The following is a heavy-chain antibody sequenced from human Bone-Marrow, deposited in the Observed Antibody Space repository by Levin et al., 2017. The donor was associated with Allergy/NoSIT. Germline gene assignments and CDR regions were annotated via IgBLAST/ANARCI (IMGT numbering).Heavy chain of an antibody. J-gene: IGHJ4*02. Sequence: ETLSLTCAASGFTFSSYAMSWVRQAPGKGLEWVSGISGSGGSIYYADSVRGRFTISRDNSKNTLYLQMNSLRAEDTAVYYCAKDTPALSAGPYFDYWGQGTLVTVSS. CDR1: GFTFSSYA. CDR2: ISGSGGSI. CDR3: AKDTPALSAGPYFDY. D-gene: IGHD2-2*01. V-gene: IGHV3-23*01.